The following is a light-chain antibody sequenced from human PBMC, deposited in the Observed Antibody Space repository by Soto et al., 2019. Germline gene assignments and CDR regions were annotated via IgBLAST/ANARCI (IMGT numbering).Light chain of an antibody. CDR2: KGS. CDR1: ALPKRH. Sequence: SYELTQPPSVSVSPGQTARITCSGDALPKRHAYWYQQRAGQAPVLVIYKGSERPSGIPERFSGSSSGTTVTLTISGVQAEDEADYYCQSADSSGTFVFGTGTKVT. CDR3: QSADSSGTFV. J-gene: IGLJ1*01. V-gene: IGLV3-25*02.